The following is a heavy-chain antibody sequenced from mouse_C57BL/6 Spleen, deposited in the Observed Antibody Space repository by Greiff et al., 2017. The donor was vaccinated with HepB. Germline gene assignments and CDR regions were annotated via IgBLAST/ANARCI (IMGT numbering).Heavy chain of an antibody. Sequence: QVQLQQSGAELVKPGASVKLSCKASGYTFTSYWMQWVKQRPGQGLEWIGEIDPSDSDTNYNQKFKGKATVTVDTSSSTAYMQLSSLTSEDSAVYYCARRGNGYKEYFDVWGTGTTVTVSS. V-gene: IGHV1-50*01. J-gene: IGHJ1*03. CDR1: GYTFTSYW. CDR3: ARRGNGYKEYFDV. D-gene: IGHD2-2*01. CDR2: IDPSDSDT.